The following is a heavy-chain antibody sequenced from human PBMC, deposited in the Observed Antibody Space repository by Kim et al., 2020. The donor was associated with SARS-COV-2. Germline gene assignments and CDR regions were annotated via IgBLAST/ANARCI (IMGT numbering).Heavy chain of an antibody. D-gene: IGHD6-19*01. Sequence: YADSVKGRFTISRDNAKNSLYLQMNSLRAEDTAVYYCARAGYSSGWDFDYWGQGTLVTVSS. CDR3: ARAGYSSGWDFDY. V-gene: IGHV3-21*01. J-gene: IGHJ4*02.